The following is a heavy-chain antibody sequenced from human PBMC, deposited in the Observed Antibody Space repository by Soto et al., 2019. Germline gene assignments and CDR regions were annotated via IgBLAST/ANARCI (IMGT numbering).Heavy chain of an antibody. D-gene: IGHD6-25*01. CDR2: IYTSGTT. CDR3: AREGSSGFGMDV. J-gene: IGHJ6*02. V-gene: IGHV4-4*07. CDR1: GGSIRSYY. Sequence: QVQLQQSGPGLVKPSETLSLTCTVSGGSIRSYYWSWIRQPAGKALEWIGRIYTSGTTNYNPSLKRRVTILLDTSKKQFALDLSSVTDADTAVYYCAREGSSGFGMDVWGQGTTVTVSS.